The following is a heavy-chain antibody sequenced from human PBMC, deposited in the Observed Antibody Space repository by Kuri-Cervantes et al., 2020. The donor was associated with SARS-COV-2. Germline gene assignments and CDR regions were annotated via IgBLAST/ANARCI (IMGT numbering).Heavy chain of an antibody. J-gene: IGHJ4*02. CDR3: ASASAFDPNFDY. Sequence: GGSLRLSCAASGFTFSNYWMFWVRQAPGKGLVWLSRISNDATTTAYADSVKGRFTISRDNTKNSLYLQMNSLRADDTAIYYCASASAFDPNFDYWGQGTLVTVSS. V-gene: IGHV3-74*01. D-gene: IGHD5-12*01. CDR2: ISNDATTT. CDR1: GFTFSNYW.